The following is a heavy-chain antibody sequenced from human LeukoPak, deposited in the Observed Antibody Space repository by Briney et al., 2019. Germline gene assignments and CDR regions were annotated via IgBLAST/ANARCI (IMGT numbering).Heavy chain of an antibody. CDR1: GFTFSDYY. CDR2: IRYDGSNK. D-gene: IGHD1-14*01. CDR3: AKGSRGAGPGPGGNIGLFDY. J-gene: IGHJ4*02. Sequence: QPGGSLRLSCAASGFTFSDYYMSWIRQAPGKGLEWVAFIRYDGSNKYYADSVKGRFTISRDNSKNTLYLQMNSLRAEDTAVYYCAKGSRGAGPGPGGNIGLFDYWGQGTLVTVSS. V-gene: IGHV3-30*02.